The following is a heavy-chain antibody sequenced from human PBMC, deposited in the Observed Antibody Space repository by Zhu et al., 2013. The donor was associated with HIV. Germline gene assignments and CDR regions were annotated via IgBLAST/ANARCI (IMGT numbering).Heavy chain of an antibody. CDR2: INPNSGGT. CDR3: ARGYYDIPTYYYGMDV. D-gene: IGHD3-9*01. V-gene: IGHV1-2*02. CDR1: GYTFTGHF. J-gene: IGHJ6*02. Sequence: QVQLVQSGAEVKKPGASMKVSCKTSGYTFTGHFLHWVRQAPGQGLEWMGWINPNSGGTNYAQKFQGRVTMTRDTSISTAYMELSRLRSDDTALYYCARGYYDIPTYYYGMDVWGQGTTVTVSS.